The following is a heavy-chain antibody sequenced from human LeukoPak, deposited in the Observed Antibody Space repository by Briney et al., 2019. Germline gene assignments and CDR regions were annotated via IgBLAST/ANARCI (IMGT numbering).Heavy chain of an antibody. CDR3: ARVYSKLWFGELLYFDY. CDR2: ISAYNGNT. Sequence: ASVKVSCKASGYTFTSYGISWVRQAPGQGLEWMGWISAYNGNTNYAQKLQGRVTMTTETSTSTAYMELRSLRSDDTAVYYCARVYSKLWFGELLYFDYWGQGTLVTVSS. CDR1: GYTFTSYG. D-gene: IGHD3-10*01. V-gene: IGHV1-18*01. J-gene: IGHJ4*02.